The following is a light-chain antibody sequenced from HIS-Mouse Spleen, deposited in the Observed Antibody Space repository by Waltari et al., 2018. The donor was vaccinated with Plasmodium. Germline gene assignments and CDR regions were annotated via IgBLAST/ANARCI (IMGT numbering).Light chain of an antibody. CDR1: QDISNY. J-gene: IGKJ1*01. CDR2: DAS. V-gene: IGKV1-33*01. CDR3: QQYDNLPWT. Sequence: DIQMTQSPSSLSASVGDRVTITCQASQDISNYLNWYQQKPGKAPKLLFYDASNLETGVPSRFSVSGSGTDFTFTISSLQPEDIATYYCQQYDNLPWTFGQGTKVEIK.